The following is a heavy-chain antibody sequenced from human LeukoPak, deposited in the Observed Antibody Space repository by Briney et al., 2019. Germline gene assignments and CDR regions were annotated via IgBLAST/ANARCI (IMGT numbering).Heavy chain of an antibody. D-gene: IGHD6-13*01. CDR3: ARDLVQQRLHYYYYMDV. CDR2: IYSGGTT. J-gene: IGHJ6*03. CDR1: GFTVNSNY. V-gene: IGHV3-53*01. Sequence: GGSLRLSCAASGFTVNSNYMSWVRQAPGKGLEWVSVIYSGGTTYYADSVKGRFIISRDNSNNTLYLQMNSLRVDDTAVYYCARDLVQQRLHYYYYMDVWGKGTTVTVSS.